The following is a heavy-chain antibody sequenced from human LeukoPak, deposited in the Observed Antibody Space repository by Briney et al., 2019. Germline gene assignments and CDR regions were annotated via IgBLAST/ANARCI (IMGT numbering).Heavy chain of an antibody. CDR1: GFTFSSYA. V-gene: IGHV3-23*01. J-gene: IGHJ5*02. Sequence: PGGSLRLSCAASGFTFSSYAMSWVRQAPGKGLEWVSAISGSGGSTYYADSVKGRFTISRDNSKNTLYLQMNSLRAEDTAVYYCAKDLDDSSGYFWANWFDPWGQGTLVTVS. CDR3: AKDLDDSSGYFWANWFDP. D-gene: IGHD3-22*01. CDR2: ISGSGGST.